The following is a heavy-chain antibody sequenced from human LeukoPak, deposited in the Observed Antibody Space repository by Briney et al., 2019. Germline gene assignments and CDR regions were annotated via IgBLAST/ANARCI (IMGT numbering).Heavy chain of an antibody. Sequence: GGSLRLSCAASGFTFSSYAMSWVRQAPGKGLEWVSSVTKSVGTTYYADSVKGRFTISRDNSKDTLYLQMNSLRAEDTAVYYCARGAYTPDYWGQGTLVTVSS. V-gene: IGHV3-23*01. D-gene: IGHD1-26*01. CDR3: ARGAYTPDY. CDR1: GFTFSSYA. CDR2: VTKSVGTT. J-gene: IGHJ4*02.